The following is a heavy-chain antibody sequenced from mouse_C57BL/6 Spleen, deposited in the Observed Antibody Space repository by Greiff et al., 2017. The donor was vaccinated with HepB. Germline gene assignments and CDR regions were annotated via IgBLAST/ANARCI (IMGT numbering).Heavy chain of an antibody. J-gene: IGHJ3*01. Sequence: QVQLQQPGAELVKPGASVKLSCKASGYTFTSYWMHWVKQRPGQGLEWIGMIHPNSGSTNYNEKFKSKATLTVDKSSSTDYMQLSSLTSEDSAVYYCARAHYYGSSWFAYWGQGTLVTVSA. CDR2: IHPNSGST. CDR3: ARAHYYGSSWFAY. CDR1: GYTFTSYW. D-gene: IGHD1-1*01. V-gene: IGHV1-64*01.